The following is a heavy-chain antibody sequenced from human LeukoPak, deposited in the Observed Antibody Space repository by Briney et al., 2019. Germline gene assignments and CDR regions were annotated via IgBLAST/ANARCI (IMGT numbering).Heavy chain of an antibody. CDR3: ARQYGSGSAYTPVVDL. V-gene: IGHV4-39*01. CDR1: GGSISSHYY. D-gene: IGHD3-10*01. Sequence: PSETLSLTCTVSGGSISSHYYWIWIRQPPGKGLEWIGSIYYSGSTYYNPSLKSRVTISVDTSKNQFSLKLTSPTAAETAVYYCARQYGSGSAYTPVVDLWGQGTLVTVSS. CDR2: IYYSGST. J-gene: IGHJ4*02.